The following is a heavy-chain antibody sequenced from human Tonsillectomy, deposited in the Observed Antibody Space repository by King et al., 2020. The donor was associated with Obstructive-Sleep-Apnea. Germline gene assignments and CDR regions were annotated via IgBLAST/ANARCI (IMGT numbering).Heavy chain of an antibody. CDR1: GFSFRNST. D-gene: IGHD6-19*01. Sequence: HVQLVESGGGVVQSGRSLRVSCAASGFSFRNSTMHWVRQAPGKGLEWVAVISSDGSDKNYADSVKGRFTISRDNSMNTLYLQMNSLRAEDKAVYFCARDWGAVAASGGPIDYWGQGTLVTVSS. V-gene: IGHV3-30*04. J-gene: IGHJ4*02. CDR2: ISSDGSDK. CDR3: ARDWGAVAASGGPIDY.